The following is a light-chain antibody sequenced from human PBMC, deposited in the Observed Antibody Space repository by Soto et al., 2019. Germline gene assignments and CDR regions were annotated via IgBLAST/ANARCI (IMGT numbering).Light chain of an antibody. J-gene: IGKJ3*01. CDR1: QSIGSN. Sequence: EIVLTQSPATLSVSPGERVTLSCRASQSIGSNLAWYQQRPGQAPRLLIYGASTRATDIPGRFSGSGSGTEFTLTISSLQSEDFAVYYCHQYGTAPLTFGPGTKVDIK. CDR2: GAS. V-gene: IGKV3-15*01. CDR3: HQYGTAPLT.